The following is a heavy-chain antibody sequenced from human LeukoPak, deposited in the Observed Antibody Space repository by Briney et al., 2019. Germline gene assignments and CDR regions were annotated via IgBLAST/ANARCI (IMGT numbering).Heavy chain of an antibody. J-gene: IGHJ4*02. CDR2: ISGSGGST. CDR1: GFTFSSYA. Sequence: PGGSLRLSCAASGFTFSSYAMSWVRQAPGKGLEWVSAISGSGGSTYYADSVKGRFTISRDNSKNTLYLQMNSLRAEDTAVYYCARERGGDGDPQFVFDYWGQGTLVTVSS. CDR3: ARERGGDGDPQFVFDY. V-gene: IGHV3-23*01. D-gene: IGHD4-17*01.